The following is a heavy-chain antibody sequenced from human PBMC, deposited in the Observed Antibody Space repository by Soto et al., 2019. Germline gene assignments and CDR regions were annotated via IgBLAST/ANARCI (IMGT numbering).Heavy chain of an antibody. J-gene: IGHJ6*02. CDR1: GFTFSNYA. CDR2: ISGSGGST. CDR3: ATRAYCLRADCREDSFGMDV. V-gene: IGHV3-23*01. Sequence: EVQLLESGGGLVQPGGSRRLSCAASGFTFSNYAMTWVRQAPGMGLEWVSSISGSGGSTYYADSVKGRFTISRDNSKATLCRHITSLRAEDTALYYCATRAYCLRADCREDSFGMDVGGQGTTVTVSS. D-gene: IGHD2-21*01.